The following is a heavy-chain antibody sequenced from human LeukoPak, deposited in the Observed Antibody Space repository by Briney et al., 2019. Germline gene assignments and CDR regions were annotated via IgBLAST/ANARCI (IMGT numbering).Heavy chain of an antibody. V-gene: IGHV3-33*06. Sequence: GGSLRLSCAVSGFTFSSYGMHWVRQAPGKGLEWVAVIWYDGSNKYYADSVKGRFTISRDNSKNTLYLQMNSLRAEDTAVYYCAKEKARNYYDSSGYGYWGQGTLVTVSS. CDR2: IWYDGSNK. J-gene: IGHJ4*02. CDR3: AKEKARNYYDSSGYGY. D-gene: IGHD3-22*01. CDR1: GFTFSSYG.